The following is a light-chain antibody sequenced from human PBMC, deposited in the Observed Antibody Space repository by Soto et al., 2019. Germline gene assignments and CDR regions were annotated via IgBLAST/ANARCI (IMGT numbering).Light chain of an antibody. Sequence: DIQMTQSPSTLSASAGDRVTITCRASQSISIYLAWYQQRPGKPPKLLVYRASSLESGVPSRFSGSGYGTEFTLTISSLQPDDFAAYYCQQCYSYPWTFGQGTKVDIK. CDR3: QQCYSYPWT. J-gene: IGKJ1*01. V-gene: IGKV1-5*03. CDR2: RAS. CDR1: QSISIY.